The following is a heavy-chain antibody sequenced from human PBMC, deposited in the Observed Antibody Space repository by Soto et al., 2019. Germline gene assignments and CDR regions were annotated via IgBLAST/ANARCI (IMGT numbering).Heavy chain of an antibody. CDR2: ISYDGSNK. CDR3: ARVPPRDYSSGWYYYHGMDV. V-gene: IGHV3-30*03. Sequence: GGSLILSCAASGFTFSSYGMHWVRQAPGKGLEWVAVISYDGSNKYYADSVKGRFTISRDNSKNTLYLQMNSLRAEDTAVYYCARVPPRDYSSGWYYYHGMDVWRQGTTVTVSS. CDR1: GFTFSSYG. J-gene: IGHJ6*02. D-gene: IGHD6-19*01.